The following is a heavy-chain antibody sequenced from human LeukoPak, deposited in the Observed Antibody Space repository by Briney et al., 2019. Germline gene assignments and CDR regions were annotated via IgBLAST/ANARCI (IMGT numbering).Heavy chain of an antibody. D-gene: IGHD1-1*01. V-gene: IGHV4-31*03. CDR3: ARMMENDAFDI. CDR1: GGSISSGGYY. Sequence: SETLSLTCTVSGGSISSGGYYWSWIRQHPGKGLEWIGYIYYSGSTYYNPSLKSRVTISVDTSKNQFSLKLSSVTAADTAVYYCARMMENDAFDIWGQGTMVTVSP. J-gene: IGHJ3*02. CDR2: IYYSGST.